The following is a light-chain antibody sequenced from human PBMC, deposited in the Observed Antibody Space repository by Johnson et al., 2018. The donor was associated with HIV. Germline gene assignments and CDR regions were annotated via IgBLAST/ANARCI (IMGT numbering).Light chain of an antibody. CDR2: DNN. J-gene: IGLJ1*01. CDR1: SSNIGRNY. V-gene: IGLV1-51*01. Sequence: QSVLTQPPSVSAAPGQKVTISCSGSSSNIGRNYVSWYQQLPGTAPKLLIFDNNKRPSGIPDRFSASKSGTSATLGITALQPGDEADYYCGTWDSSLSAYVFGTGTKVTVL. CDR3: GTWDSSLSAYV.